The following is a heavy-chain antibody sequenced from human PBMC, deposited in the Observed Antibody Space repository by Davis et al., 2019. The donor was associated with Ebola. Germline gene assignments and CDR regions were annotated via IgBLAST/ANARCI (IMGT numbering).Heavy chain of an antibody. Sequence: ESLKISCSVSGDSITGSGYYYWVWIRQPPGKGLEWIGSIYYTGSTFYNPSLKSRVTISADTSKNHFSLDLNSVTAADTAVYYCARGRYSSSGYSDYWGPGTLVAVSS. J-gene: IGHJ4*02. CDR3: ARGRYSSSGYSDY. CDR2: IYYTGST. CDR1: GDSITGSGYYY. V-gene: IGHV4-39*07. D-gene: IGHD2-15*01.